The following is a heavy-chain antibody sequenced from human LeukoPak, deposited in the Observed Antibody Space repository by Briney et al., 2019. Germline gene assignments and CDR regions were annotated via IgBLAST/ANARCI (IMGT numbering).Heavy chain of an antibody. CDR2: ISSSSSYI. V-gene: IGHV3-21*04. CDR3: ARDLMGIAYRGAFYY. D-gene: IGHD6-13*01. Sequence: GGSLRLSFAASGFTFTSYSMNWVRQAPGKGLEWVSSISSSSSYIYYADSVKGRFTISRDNAKNSLYLQMNSLRAEDTAVYYCARDLMGIAYRGAFYYWGQGTLVTVSS. J-gene: IGHJ4*02. CDR1: GFTFTSYS.